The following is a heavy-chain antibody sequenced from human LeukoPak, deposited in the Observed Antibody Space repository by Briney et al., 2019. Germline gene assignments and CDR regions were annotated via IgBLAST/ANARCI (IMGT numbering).Heavy chain of an antibody. CDR3: ARNGGNSDFDY. Sequence: TGRSLRLSCAASGFTFSSYGMHWVRQAPGKGLEWVAVVSYDGGNKYYGDSVKGRFTISRDNSKNTLYLQMNSLRAEDTAVYYCARNGGNSDFDYWGQGTLVTVPS. J-gene: IGHJ4*02. D-gene: IGHD4-23*01. CDR1: GFTFSSYG. V-gene: IGHV3-30*03. CDR2: VSYDGGNK.